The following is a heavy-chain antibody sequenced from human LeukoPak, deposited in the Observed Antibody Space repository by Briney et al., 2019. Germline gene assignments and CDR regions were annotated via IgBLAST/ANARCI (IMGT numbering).Heavy chain of an antibody. Sequence: GASVKVSCKASGGTFSSYAISWVRQAPGQGLEWMGGIIPIFGTANYAQKFQGRVTITADESTSTAYMELNSLRAEDTAVYYCARDRKSSGSNAIGYWGQGTLVTVSS. CDR2: IIPIFGTA. J-gene: IGHJ4*02. D-gene: IGHD1-26*01. CDR1: GGTFSSYA. CDR3: ARDRKSSGSNAIGY. V-gene: IGHV1-69*13.